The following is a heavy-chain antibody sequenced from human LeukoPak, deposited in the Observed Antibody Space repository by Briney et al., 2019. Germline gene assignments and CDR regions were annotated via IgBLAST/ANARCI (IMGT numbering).Heavy chain of an antibody. J-gene: IGHJ5*02. CDR1: GYTFTNYA. CDR3: ARDRYYDSNGYYRFDP. V-gene: IGHV1-3*01. D-gene: IGHD3-22*01. CDR2: INAGNGNT. Sequence: ASVKVSCKAFGYTFTNYAMHWVRQAPGQRLEWMGWINAGNGNTKYSQKFQGRVTITRDTSASTGYMELSSLTSEDTAVYYCARDRYYDSNGYYRFDPWGQGTLVTVSS.